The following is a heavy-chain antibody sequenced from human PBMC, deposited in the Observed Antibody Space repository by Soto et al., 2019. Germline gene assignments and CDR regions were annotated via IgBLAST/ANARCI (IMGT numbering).Heavy chain of an antibody. CDR1: GFTFSFYS. D-gene: IGHD2-2*01. CDR3: ARRSSPSYSYMDV. J-gene: IGHJ6*03. Sequence: GGSLRLSCAASGFTFSFYSMSWVRQAPGMGLEWLSYISSSSGTIYYADSVKGRFTISRDNAKNSLYLQMNSLGAEDTAVYYCARRSSPSYSYMDVWGKGTTVTVS. CDR2: ISSSSGTI. V-gene: IGHV3-48*01.